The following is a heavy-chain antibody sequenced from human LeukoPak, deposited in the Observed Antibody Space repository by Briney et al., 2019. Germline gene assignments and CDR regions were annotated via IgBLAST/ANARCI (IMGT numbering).Heavy chain of an antibody. CDR1: GYSFTSYC. D-gene: IGHD4-23*01. V-gene: IGHV5-51*01. Sequence: GESLKISCKGSGYSFTSYCIGWVRQMPGKGLEWMGIICPGVSDARYTPSFQGQVTISADKSISTAYLQWSSLKASDTAMYYCARPRRYGGNPDAFDVWGQGTMVTVSS. J-gene: IGHJ3*01. CDR2: ICPGVSDA. CDR3: ARPRRYGGNPDAFDV.